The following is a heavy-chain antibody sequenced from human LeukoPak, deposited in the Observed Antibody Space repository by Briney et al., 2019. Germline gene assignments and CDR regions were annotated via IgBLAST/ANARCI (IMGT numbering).Heavy chain of an antibody. CDR2: ISGSGGST. Sequence: GGSLRLSCAASGFIFRNYGMNWVRQAPGKGLEWVSAISGSGGSTYYADSVKGRFTISRDNSKSTLYLQMNSLRAEDTAVYYCAGTYYDILTGYYPFDYWGQGTLVTVSS. J-gene: IGHJ4*02. CDR3: AGTYYDILTGYYPFDY. V-gene: IGHV3-23*01. D-gene: IGHD3-9*01. CDR1: GFIFRNYG.